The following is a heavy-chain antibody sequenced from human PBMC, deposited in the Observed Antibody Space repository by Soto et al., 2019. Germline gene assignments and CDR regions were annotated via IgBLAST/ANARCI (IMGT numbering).Heavy chain of an antibody. V-gene: IGHV3-30-3*01. D-gene: IGHD3-10*01. Sequence: QVQLVESGGGVVQPGRSLRLSCAASGFTFSSYAMHWVRQAPGKGLEWVAVISYDGSNKYYADSVKGRFTISRDNSKNTLYLQMNSLRAEDTAVYYCGRIVTIIRRGITNYYYYGMDVWGQGTTVTVSS. CDR2: ISYDGSNK. J-gene: IGHJ6*02. CDR1: GFTFSSYA. CDR3: GRIVTIIRRGITNYYYYGMDV.